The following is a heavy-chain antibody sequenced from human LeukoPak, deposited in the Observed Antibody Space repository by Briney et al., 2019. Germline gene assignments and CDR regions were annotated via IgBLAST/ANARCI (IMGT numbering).Heavy chain of an antibody. CDR1: GFAFSNYW. CDR2: INSDGSST. J-gene: IGHJ4*02. Sequence: PGGSLRLSCAASGFAFSNYWMHCVRQAPGKGLVLVSRINSDGSSTSYADSVKGRFTISRDNAKNTLYLQMNSLRAEDTAVYYCARENPPGLPKKALHWGQGTLVTVSS. V-gene: IGHV3-74*01. CDR3: ARENPPGLPKKALH.